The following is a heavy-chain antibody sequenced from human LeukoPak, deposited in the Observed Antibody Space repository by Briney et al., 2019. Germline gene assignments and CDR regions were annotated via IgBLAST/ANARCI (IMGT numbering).Heavy chain of an antibody. CDR3: ARGGWFGELLFDY. CDR1: GFTFRSYS. J-gene: IGHJ4*02. CDR2: LDSSGRDK. Sequence: GGSLRLSCAASGFTFRSYSMNWVRQAPGKGLEWVSSLDSSGRDKYHAGSVRGRFTISRDNAKNSLYLQMNSLRAEDTALYYCARGGWFGELLFDYWGQGTLVTVSS. D-gene: IGHD3-10*01. V-gene: IGHV3-21*04.